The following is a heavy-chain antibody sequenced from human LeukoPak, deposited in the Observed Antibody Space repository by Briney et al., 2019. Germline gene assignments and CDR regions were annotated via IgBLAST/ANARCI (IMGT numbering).Heavy chain of an antibody. Sequence: SETLSLTCDVSGFSISSGYYWGWIRQPPGKGLEWVATISHSGNTYFNPSLQSRLTISLDTSKNQFSLNVTSVKVADTAIYFCTRGTLHLDTWGEGTLVIVSS. CDR3: TRGTLHLDT. D-gene: IGHD2-21*02. CDR1: GFSISSGYY. V-gene: IGHV4-38-2*01. J-gene: IGHJ5*02. CDR2: ISHSGNT.